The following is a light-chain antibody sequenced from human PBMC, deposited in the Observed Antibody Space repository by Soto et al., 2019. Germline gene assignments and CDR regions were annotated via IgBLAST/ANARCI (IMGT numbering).Light chain of an antibody. J-gene: IGKJ1*01. V-gene: IGKV1-5*03. CDR2: EAS. Sequence: DIQMTQSPSTLSASVGDRVTITCRASQSISDSLACYQQKPGKAPKLLIYEASNLKSGVPSRFSGSGSGTEYTLTISSLQPDDYASYYCQQYNGYWTLGQGTKVEI. CDR1: QSISDS. CDR3: QQYNGYWT.